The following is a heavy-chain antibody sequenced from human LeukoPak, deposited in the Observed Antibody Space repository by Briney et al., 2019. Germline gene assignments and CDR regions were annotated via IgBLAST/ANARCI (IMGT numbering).Heavy chain of an antibody. V-gene: IGHV1-24*01. CDR1: GYTLTELS. CDR2: FDPEDGET. CDR3: ATNMYYYDSSGYINWFDP. Sequence: ASVKVSCKVSGYTLTELSIHWVRQAPGKGLEWMGGFDPEDGETIYAQKFQGRVTMTEDTSTDTAYMELSSLRSEDTAVYYCATNMYYYDSSGYINWFDPWGQGTLVTVSS. D-gene: IGHD3-22*01. J-gene: IGHJ5*02.